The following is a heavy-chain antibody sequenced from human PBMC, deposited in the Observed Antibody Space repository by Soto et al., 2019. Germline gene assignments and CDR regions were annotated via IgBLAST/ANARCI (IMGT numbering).Heavy chain of an antibody. CDR3: VRAIGHYGMDV. CDR1: GFTFNTYD. V-gene: IGHV3-74*01. Sequence: PGGSLRLSCAASGFTFNTYDMHWVRQAPGMGLVWVSHINSDGISTTYADSVKGRFTISRDNAKNTLYLQMNSLRAEDTAVYYCVRAIGHYGMDVWGRGTTVTVSS. CDR2: INSDGIST. D-gene: IGHD3-22*01. J-gene: IGHJ6*02.